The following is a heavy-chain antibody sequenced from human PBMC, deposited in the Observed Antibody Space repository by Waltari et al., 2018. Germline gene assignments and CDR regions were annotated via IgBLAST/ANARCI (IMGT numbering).Heavy chain of an antibody. CDR1: GYTFTSYD. CDR2: MNPNSGNT. D-gene: IGHD2-15*01. J-gene: IGHJ4*02. CDR3: AIIRRGYCSGGSCYPLFY. Sequence: QVQLVQSGAEVKKPGASVKVSCKASGYTFTSYDINWVRQATGQGLEWMGWMNPNSGNTGYAQKFQGRVTMTRNTSISTAYMELSSLGSEDTAVYYCAIIRRGYCSGGSCYPLFYWGQGTLVTVSS. V-gene: IGHV1-8*01.